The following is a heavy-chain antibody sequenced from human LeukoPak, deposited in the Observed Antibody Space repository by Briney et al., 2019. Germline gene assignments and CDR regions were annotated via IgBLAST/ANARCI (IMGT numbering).Heavy chain of an antibody. D-gene: IGHD3-3*01. J-gene: IGHJ4*02. CDR3: TRNPYYDFCCFDY. CDR2: IRSKAYGGTT. CDR1: GFTVSSNY. V-gene: IGHV3-49*04. Sequence: PGGSLRLSCAASGFTVSSNYMSWVRQAPGKGLEWVGFIRSKAYGGTTEYAASVKGRFTISKDDSKSIAYLQMNSLKTEDTAVYYCTRNPYYDFCCFDYWGQGTLVTVSS.